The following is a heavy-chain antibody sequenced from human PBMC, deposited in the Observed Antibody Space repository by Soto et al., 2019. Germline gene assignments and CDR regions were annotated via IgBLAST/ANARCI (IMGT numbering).Heavy chain of an antibody. CDR1: GGSISSRSYY. CDR3: ASLHDSWTRDY. CDR2: IYYSGST. D-gene: IGHD6-13*01. J-gene: IGHJ4*02. V-gene: IGHV4-39*01. Sequence: QLQLQESGPGLVKPSETLSLTCTVSGGSISSRSYYWGWIRQPPGKGLEWIGTIYYSGSTNYTPSLKGXATXSXVTTKNQFSLRLSYVTAADTAVYFCASLHDSWTRDYWGQGTLVTVSS.